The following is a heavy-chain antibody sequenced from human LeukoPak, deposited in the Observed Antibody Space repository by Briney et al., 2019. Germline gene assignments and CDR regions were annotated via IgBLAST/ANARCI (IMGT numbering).Heavy chain of an antibody. V-gene: IGHV3-30*18. J-gene: IGHJ4*02. Sequence: GGSLRLSCAASGFTFSSYGMHWARQAPGKGLEWVAVISYDGSNKYYADSVKGRFTISRDNSKNTLYLQMNSLRAEDTAVYYCAKEAYGDPLIDYWGQGTLVTVSS. D-gene: IGHD4-17*01. CDR3: AKEAYGDPLIDY. CDR2: ISYDGSNK. CDR1: GFTFSSYG.